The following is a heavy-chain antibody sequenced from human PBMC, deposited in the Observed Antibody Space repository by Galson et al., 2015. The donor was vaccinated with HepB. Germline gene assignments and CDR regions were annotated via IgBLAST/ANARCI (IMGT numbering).Heavy chain of an antibody. CDR3: ARRGYGHSSPFDY. CDR1: GFTVSNNY. V-gene: IGHV3-53*01. J-gene: IGHJ4*02. CDR2: IDRGGNT. D-gene: IGHD4-17*01. Sequence: SLRLSCAVSGFTVSNNYMSWVRQAPGKGLEWVSIIDRGGNTYHADSVKGRFTTSRANSNNIVYHQMNRLRAEDTAVYYCARRGYGHSSPFDYWGQGTLVTVSS.